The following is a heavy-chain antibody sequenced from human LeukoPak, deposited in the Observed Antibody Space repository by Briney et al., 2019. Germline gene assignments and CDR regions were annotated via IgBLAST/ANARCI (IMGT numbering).Heavy chain of an antibody. CDR1: GGSISSYY. D-gene: IGHD3-22*01. Sequence: SETLSLTCTVSGGSISSYYWSWIRQPPGKGLEWIGHIYYSGSTNYNPSLKSRVTISVDTSKNQFSLKLSSVTAADTAVYYCARDRGVSYDSSGYPQDAFDIWGQGTMVTVSS. J-gene: IGHJ3*02. CDR3: ARDRGVSYDSSGYPQDAFDI. CDR2: IYYSGST. V-gene: IGHV4-59*01.